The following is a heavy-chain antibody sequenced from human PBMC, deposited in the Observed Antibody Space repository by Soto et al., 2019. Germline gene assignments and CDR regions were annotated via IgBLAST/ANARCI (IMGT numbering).Heavy chain of an antibody. D-gene: IGHD6-13*01. CDR2: IRSKAYGGTT. CDR1: GFTFGDYA. V-gene: IGHV3-49*03. CDR3: TFPDPSSSTRIVHYYYYYMDV. J-gene: IGHJ6*03. Sequence: GGSLRLSCTASGFTFGDYAMSWFRQAPGKGLEWVGFIRSKAYGGTTEYAASVKGRFTISRDDSKSIAYLQMNSLKTEDTAVYYCTFPDPSSSTRIVHYYYYYMDVWGKGTTVTVSS.